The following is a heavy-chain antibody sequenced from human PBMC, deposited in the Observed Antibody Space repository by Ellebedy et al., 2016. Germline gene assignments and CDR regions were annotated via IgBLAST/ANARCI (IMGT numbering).Heavy chain of an antibody. CDR3: VRIKQWPLKIDY. D-gene: IGHD6-19*01. J-gene: IGHJ4*02. CDR1: GGDFDSYY. Sequence: SETLSLXXAVSGGDFDSYYWSWIRQPPGKPLEWIAFVYYTGSTNYNLSLKSRVTMSVDTSKRQFSLDLTSVTAADTAIYFCVRIKQWPLKIDYWGQGIQVTVSS. V-gene: IGHV4-59*01. CDR2: VYYTGST.